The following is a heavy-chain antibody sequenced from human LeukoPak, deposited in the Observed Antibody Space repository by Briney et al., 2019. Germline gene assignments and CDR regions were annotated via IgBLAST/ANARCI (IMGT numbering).Heavy chain of an antibody. V-gene: IGHV3-48*03. CDR1: GFTFSSYE. CDR2: ISSSGSTI. CDR3: ASRYFDWLSSGYAFDI. D-gene: IGHD3-9*01. J-gene: IGHJ3*02. Sequence: GGSLRLSCAASGFTFSSYEMNWVRQAPGKGLEWVSYISSSGSTIYYADSVKGRFTISRDNAKNSLYLQMSSLRAEDTAVYYCASRYFDWLSSGYAFDIWGQGTMVTVSS.